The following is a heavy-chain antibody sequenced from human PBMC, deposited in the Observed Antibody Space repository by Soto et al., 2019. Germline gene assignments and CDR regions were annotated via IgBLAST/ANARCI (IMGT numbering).Heavy chain of an antibody. V-gene: IGHV1-18*01. Sequence: GASVKVSCKASGYTFTSYGISWVRQAPGQGLEWMGWISAYNGNTNYAQKLQGRVTMTTDTSTSTAYMELRSLRSDDTAVYYCARDVRLLSFGEQGDAFDIWGQATMVTVSS. CDR2: ISAYNGNT. J-gene: IGHJ3*02. CDR1: GYTFTSYG. D-gene: IGHD3-10*01. CDR3: ARDVRLLSFGEQGDAFDI.